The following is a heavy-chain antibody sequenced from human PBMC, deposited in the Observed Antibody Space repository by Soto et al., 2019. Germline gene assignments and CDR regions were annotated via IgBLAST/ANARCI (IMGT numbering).Heavy chain of an antibody. V-gene: IGHV1-3*01. Sequence: QVQLVQSGAEVKKPGASVKVSCKASGYTFTKYAIHWVRQAPGQGLEWMGWINAGNGNTKYSQNFQGRVTISRDTSATTAYMELSNLRTEDTAVYYCARDDVVSSLKWVNYFDPWGQGTLVTVSS. J-gene: IGHJ5*02. CDR1: GYTFTKYA. CDR2: INAGNGNT. D-gene: IGHD2-2*01. CDR3: ARDDVVSSLKWVNYFDP.